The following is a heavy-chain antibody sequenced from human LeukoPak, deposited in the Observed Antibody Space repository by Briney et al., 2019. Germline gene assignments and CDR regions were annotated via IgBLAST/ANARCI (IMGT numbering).Heavy chain of an antibody. Sequence: ASVKVSCKASGYTFTSYGISWVRQAPGQGLEWMGWINAGNGNTKYSQKFQGRVTITRDTSASTAYMELSSLRSEDTAVYYCARGSVYTPLYYFDYWGQGTLVTVSS. V-gene: IGHV1-3*01. D-gene: IGHD3-16*01. CDR2: INAGNGNT. CDR1: GYTFTSYG. J-gene: IGHJ4*02. CDR3: ARGSVYTPLYYFDY.